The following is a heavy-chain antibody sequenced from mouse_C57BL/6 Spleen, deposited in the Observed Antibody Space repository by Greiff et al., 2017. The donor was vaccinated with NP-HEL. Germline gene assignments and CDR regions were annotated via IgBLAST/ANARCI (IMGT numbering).Heavy chain of an antibody. Sequence: QVQLQQPGAELVRPGTSVKLSCKASGYTFTSYWMHWVKQRPGQGLEWIGVIDPSDSYTNYNQKFKGKATLTVDTSSSTAYMQLSSLTSEDSAVYYGARRLDSSGYPPYRGKGTTPTASS. D-gene: IGHD3-2*02. CDR3: ARRLDSSGYPPY. CDR1: GYTFTSYW. V-gene: IGHV1-59*01. CDR2: IDPSDSYT. J-gene: IGHJ2*01.